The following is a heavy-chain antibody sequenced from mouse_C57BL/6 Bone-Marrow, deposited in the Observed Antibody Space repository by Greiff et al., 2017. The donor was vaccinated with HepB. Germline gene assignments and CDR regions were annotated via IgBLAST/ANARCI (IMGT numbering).Heavy chain of an antibody. CDR3: ARYHRYDYDRGYYAMDY. CDR1: GFTFTDYY. J-gene: IGHJ4*01. V-gene: IGHV7-3*01. D-gene: IGHD2-4*01. CDR2: IRNKANGYTT. Sequence: EVNLVESGGGLVQPGGSLSLSCAASGFTFTDYYMSWVRQPPGKALEWLGFIRNKANGYTTEYSASVKGRFTISRDNSKSILYLQMNALRAEDSATYYCARYHRYDYDRGYYAMDYWGQGTSVTVSS.